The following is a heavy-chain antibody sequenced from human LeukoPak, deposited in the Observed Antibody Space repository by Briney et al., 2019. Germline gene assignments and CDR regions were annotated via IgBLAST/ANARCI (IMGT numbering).Heavy chain of an antibody. J-gene: IGHJ4*02. CDR1: GGSISRGGSY. V-gene: IGHV4-31*03. CDR3: ARGGPGYDSRPEGY. CDR2: IYYSGST. Sequence: SETLSLTRPVSGGSISRGGSYWSWIRQHPGKGLEGIGYIYYSGSTYYNLSLKRRVTISVDTSKNQFSLKLSPVTAADTAVYYCARGGPGYDSRPEGYWGQGTRVTVFS. D-gene: IGHD3-22*01.